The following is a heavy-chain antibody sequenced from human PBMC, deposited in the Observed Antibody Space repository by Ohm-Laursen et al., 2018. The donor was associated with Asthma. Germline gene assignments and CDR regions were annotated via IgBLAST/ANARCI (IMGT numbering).Heavy chain of an antibody. D-gene: IGHD2-2*03. V-gene: IGHV1-18*04. CDR2: ISAYNGNT. J-gene: IGHJ5*02. CDR3: ARSSLGSVVVPAAKYHWFDP. CDR1: GYTFTSYG. Sequence: ASVKVSCKASGYTFTSYGISWVRQAPGQGLEWMGWISAYNGNTNYAQKLQGRVTMTTDTSTSTAYMELRSLRSDDTAVYYCARSSLGSVVVPAAKYHWFDPWGQGTLVTVSS.